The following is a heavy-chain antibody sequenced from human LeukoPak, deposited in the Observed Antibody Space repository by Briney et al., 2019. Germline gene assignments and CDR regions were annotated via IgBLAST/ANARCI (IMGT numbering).Heavy chain of an antibody. V-gene: IGHV3-74*01. CDR1: GFTFSGHW. Sequence: GGSLRLSCTASGFTFSGHWMHWARQLPGKGLVWVSRISPTGSTTSYADSVKGRFTVSRDNAKNTLYLQVNNLRAEDTAVYYCARGPNSNWSGLDFWGQGTLLTVSS. CDR3: ARGPNSNWSGLDF. J-gene: IGHJ4*02. D-gene: IGHD6-6*01. CDR2: ISPTGSTT.